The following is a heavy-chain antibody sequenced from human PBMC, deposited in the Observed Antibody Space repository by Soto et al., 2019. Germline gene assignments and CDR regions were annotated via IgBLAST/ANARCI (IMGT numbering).Heavy chain of an antibody. CDR1: GGTFSSYA. D-gene: IGHD3-22*01. CDR3: ARAVFSYYDSSGYYLTLRHFDY. CDR2: IIPIFGTT. Sequence: ASVNVSCKASGGTFSSYAISWVRQAPGQGLEWMGGIIPIFGTTNYAQKFQGRVTITADTSTSTAYMELRSLRSDDTAVYYCARAVFSYYDSSGYYLTLRHFDYWGQGTLVTVSS. J-gene: IGHJ4*02. V-gene: IGHV1-69*06.